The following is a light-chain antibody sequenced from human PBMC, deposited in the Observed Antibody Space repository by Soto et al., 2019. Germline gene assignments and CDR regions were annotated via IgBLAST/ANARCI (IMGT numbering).Light chain of an antibody. V-gene: IGKV1-5*01. J-gene: IGKJ1*01. CDR1: QSISNR. CDR2: DAS. Sequence: DIQMTQSPSTLSASVGARIPISCRASQSISNRLAWYQQKPGKAPKVLIYDASNLESGVPSRFSGSGSGTEFILSINSLQPDDFATYYCQHYGGMWAFGQGTKVDIK. CDR3: QHYGGMWA.